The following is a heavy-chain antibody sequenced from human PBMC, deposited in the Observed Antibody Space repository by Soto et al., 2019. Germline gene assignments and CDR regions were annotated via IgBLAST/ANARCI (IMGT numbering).Heavy chain of an antibody. CDR1: GFTFSNYG. Sequence: QVQLVESGGGVVQPGRSLRLSCTASGFTFSNYGMNWVRQAPGKGLEWVAVISYDGDNEDYADSVKGRFTISRDNSRDTLYLQMHSLRPEDTATYYCARDHRSSGWWYFDYWGQGTLVTVSS. J-gene: IGHJ4*02. D-gene: IGHD6-19*01. CDR3: ARDHRSSGWWYFDY. V-gene: IGHV3-30-3*01. CDR2: ISYDGDNE.